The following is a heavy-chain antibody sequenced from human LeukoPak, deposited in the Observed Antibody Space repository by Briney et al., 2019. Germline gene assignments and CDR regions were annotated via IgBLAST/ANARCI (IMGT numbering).Heavy chain of an antibody. CDR3: ARDLHGSGTWDWFDP. D-gene: IGHD3-10*01. J-gene: IGHJ5*02. CDR2: VYTSGST. CDR1: GGSISSYY. Sequence: NSSETLSLTCNVSGGSISSYYWSWIRQPAGKGLEWIGRVYTSGSTNYNPSLKSRVTMSVDTSKNQFSLRLSSVTAADTAVYYCARDLHGSGTWDWFDPWGQGTLVTVSS. V-gene: IGHV4-4*07.